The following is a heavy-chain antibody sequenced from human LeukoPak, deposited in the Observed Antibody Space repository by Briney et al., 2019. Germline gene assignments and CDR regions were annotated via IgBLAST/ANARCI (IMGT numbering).Heavy chain of an antibody. CDR1: GYSFTSYW. J-gene: IGHJ5*02. CDR2: IYPGDSDT. V-gene: IGHV5-51*01. D-gene: IGHD2-2*01. Sequence: GESLKISCKGSGYSFTSYWIGWVRQMPGKGLEWMGIIYPGDSDTRYSPSFQGQVTISADKSISTAYLQWSSLKASDTAMYYCARQVVPAASSRGWFDPWGQGTLVTVSS. CDR3: ARQVVPAASSRGWFDP.